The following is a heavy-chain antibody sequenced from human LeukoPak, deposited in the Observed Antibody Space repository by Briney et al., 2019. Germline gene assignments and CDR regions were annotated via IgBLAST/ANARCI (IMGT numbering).Heavy chain of an antibody. CDR2: ISAYNGNT. J-gene: IGHJ4*02. CDR3: ARDSTCSSTSCYFPDY. CDR1: GYTFTSYG. D-gene: IGHD2-2*01. Sequence: ASVKVSCKASGYTFTSYGISWVRQAPGQGLEWMGWISAYNGNTNYVQKLQGRATMTTDTSTSTAYMELRSLRSDDTAVYYCARDSTCSSTSCYFPDYWGQGTLVTVSS. V-gene: IGHV1-18*01.